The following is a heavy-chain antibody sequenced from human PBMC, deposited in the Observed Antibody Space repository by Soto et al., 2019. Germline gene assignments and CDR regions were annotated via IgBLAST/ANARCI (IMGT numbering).Heavy chain of an antibody. V-gene: IGHV4-59*01. Sequence: QVQLQESGPGLVKPSETLSLTCTVSGGSISTYYWSWIRQPPGKGLEWIGYIYHSGSTNYNPSLTRRVTIAVDTAKNQFSLNLSSVTAADTAVYYCARGLYSYGYVYWYFDLWGRGTLVTVSS. CDR3: ARGLYSYGYVYWYFDL. D-gene: IGHD5-18*01. J-gene: IGHJ2*01. CDR1: GGSISTYY. CDR2: IYHSGST.